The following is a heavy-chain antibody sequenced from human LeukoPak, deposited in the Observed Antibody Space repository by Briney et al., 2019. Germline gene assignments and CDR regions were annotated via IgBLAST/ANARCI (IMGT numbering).Heavy chain of an antibody. V-gene: IGHV4-4*07. CDR3: ARGILWSGEPNPEYFDY. D-gene: IGHD3-10*01. Sequence: SETLSLTCTVSGGSISSYYWSWIRQPAGKGLEWIGRIYTSGSTNYNPSLKSRVTISVDTSKNQFSLKLSSVTAADTAVYYCARGILWSGEPNPEYFDYWGQGTLVTVSS. CDR1: GGSISSYY. J-gene: IGHJ4*02. CDR2: IYTSGST.